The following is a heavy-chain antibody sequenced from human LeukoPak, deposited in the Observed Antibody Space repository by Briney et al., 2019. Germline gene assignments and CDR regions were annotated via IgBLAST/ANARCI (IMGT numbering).Heavy chain of an antibody. CDR3: ARSVDDILTGKYYYYYYGMDV. CDR2: MNPNSGNT. V-gene: IGHV1-8*02. Sequence: ASVKVSCKASGGTFSSYAISWVRQATGQGLEWMGWMNPNSGNTGYAQKFQGRVTMTRNTSISTAYMELSSLRSEDTAVYYCARSVDDILTGKYYYYYYGMDVWGQGTTVTVSS. D-gene: IGHD3-9*01. J-gene: IGHJ6*02. CDR1: GGTFSSYA.